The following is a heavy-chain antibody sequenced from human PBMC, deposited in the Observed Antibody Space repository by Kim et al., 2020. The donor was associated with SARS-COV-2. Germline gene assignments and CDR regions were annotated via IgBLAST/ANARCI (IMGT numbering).Heavy chain of an antibody. J-gene: IGHJ4*02. D-gene: IGHD3-3*01. CDR3: ARVVTSVGVVTTSDY. Sequence: PSLKSRVTVAVVTSKNQFSLKLSSVTAEDTAVYYCARVVTSVGVVTTSDYWGQGTLVTVSS. V-gene: IGHV4-31*02.